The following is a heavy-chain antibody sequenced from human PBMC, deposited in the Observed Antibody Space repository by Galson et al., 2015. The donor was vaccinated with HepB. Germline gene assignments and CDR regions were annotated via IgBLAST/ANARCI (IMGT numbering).Heavy chain of an antibody. J-gene: IGHJ4*03. CDR1: GFIFNSYA. CDR3: AGEPYSSGWSKRGRYFDY. CDR2: ISYDGSNK. Sequence: SLRLSCAASGFIFNSYAMTWVRQAPGKGLEWVAFISYDGSNKYYADSVKGRFTISRDNFKNTLYLQMNSLRPEDTAVYYCAGEPYSSGWSKRGRYFDYWGQGALVTVSS. V-gene: IGHV3-30-3*01. D-gene: IGHD6-19*01.